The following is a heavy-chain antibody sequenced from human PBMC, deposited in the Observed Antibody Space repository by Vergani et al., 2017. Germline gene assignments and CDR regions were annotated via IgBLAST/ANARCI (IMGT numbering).Heavy chain of an antibody. CDR1: GGSISSGSYY. Sequence: QVQLQESGPGLVKPSQTLSLTCTVSGGSISSGSYYWSWLRQPAGKGLEWIGRIYTSGSTNYNPALKSRVTISVDTSKNQFSLKLSSLTAADTAVYYCARSSLGSTYNWFDPWGQGTLVTVSS. D-gene: IGHD3-10*01. J-gene: IGHJ5*02. V-gene: IGHV4-61*02. CDR2: IYTSGST. CDR3: ARSSLGSTYNWFDP.